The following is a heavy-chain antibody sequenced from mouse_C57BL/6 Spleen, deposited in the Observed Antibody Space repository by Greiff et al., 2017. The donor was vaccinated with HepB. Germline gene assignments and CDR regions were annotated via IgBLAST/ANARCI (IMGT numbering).Heavy chain of an antibody. Sequence: VQLKESGPELVKPGDSVKISCKASGYSFTGYFMNWVMQSHGKSLEWIGRINPYNGDTFYNQKFKGKATLTVDKSSSTAHMELRSLTSEDSAVYYCARGGHYGSSGGAWFAYWGQGTLVTVSA. D-gene: IGHD1-1*01. CDR2: INPYNGDT. CDR3: ARGGHYGSSGGAWFAY. CDR1: GYSFTGYF. J-gene: IGHJ3*01. V-gene: IGHV1-20*01.